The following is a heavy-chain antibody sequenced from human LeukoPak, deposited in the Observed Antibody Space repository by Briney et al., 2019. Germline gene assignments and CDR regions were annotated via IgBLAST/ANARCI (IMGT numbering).Heavy chain of an antibody. CDR3: ARSSPQLWLLGAFDI. Sequence: GESLRLSCAASGFTFSSYAMHWVRRAPGKGLEWVALISYDGSNKYYADSVTGRFTISRDNSKNTLYLQMDSLRDEDTAVYYCARSSPQLWLLGAFDIWGQGTMVTVSS. D-gene: IGHD5-18*01. CDR1: GFTFSSYA. V-gene: IGHV3-30-3*01. J-gene: IGHJ3*02. CDR2: ISYDGSNK.